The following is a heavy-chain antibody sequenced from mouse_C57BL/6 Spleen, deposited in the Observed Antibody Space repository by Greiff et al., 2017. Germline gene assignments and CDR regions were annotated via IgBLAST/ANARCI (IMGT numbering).Heavy chain of an antibody. CDR3: ARRGYYGSSYVWYFDV. CDR2: IDPNSGGT. V-gene: IGHV1-72*01. D-gene: IGHD1-1*01. CDR1: GYTFTSYW. J-gene: IGHJ1*03. Sequence: QVQLQQPGAELVKPGASVKLSCKASGYTFTSYWMHWVKQRPGRGLEWIGRIDPNSGGTKYNEKFKSKATLTVDKPSSTAYMQLSSLTSEDSAVYYGARRGYYGSSYVWYFDVWGTGTTVTVSS.